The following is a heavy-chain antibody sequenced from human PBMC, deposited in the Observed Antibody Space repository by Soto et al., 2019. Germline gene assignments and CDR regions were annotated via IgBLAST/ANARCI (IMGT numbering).Heavy chain of an antibody. D-gene: IGHD5-12*01. CDR3: VRGGYVHAFDY. V-gene: IGHV4-59*01. J-gene: IGHJ4*02. CDR2: IYYSGDT. CDR1: GGSISYYY. Sequence: SETLSLTCTVSGGSISYYYWGWIRQPPGKGLEWIGSIYYSGDTHYNPSLKSRVTISVDTSMNQFSLNLDSVTAVDSAVYYCVRGGYVHAFDYWGQGALVTVSS.